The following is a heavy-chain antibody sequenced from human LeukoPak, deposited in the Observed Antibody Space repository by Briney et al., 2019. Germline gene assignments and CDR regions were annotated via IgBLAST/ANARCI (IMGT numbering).Heavy chain of an antibody. D-gene: IGHD3-22*01. CDR1: GYTFTSYD. J-gene: IGHJ3*02. Sequence: GASVKVSCKASGYTFTSYDINWVRQATGQGLEWMGWMNPNSGNTGYAQKFQGRVTITRNTSISTAYMELSSLRSEDTAVYYCASIYDSSAADDAFDIWGQGTMVTVSS. V-gene: IGHV1-8*03. CDR3: ASIYDSSAADDAFDI. CDR2: MNPNSGNT.